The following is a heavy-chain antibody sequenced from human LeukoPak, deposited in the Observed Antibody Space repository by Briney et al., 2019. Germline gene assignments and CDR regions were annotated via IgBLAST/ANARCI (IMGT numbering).Heavy chain of an antibody. J-gene: IGHJ4*02. CDR3: AREESYDSSGYYYAVFDY. D-gene: IGHD3-22*01. CDR1: GGSISSYY. V-gene: IGHV4-59*12. CDR2: IYYSGST. Sequence: SETLSLTCTVSGGSISSYYWSWIRQPPGKRLEWIGYIYYSGSTNYNPSLKSRVTISVDTSKNQFSLKLSSVTAADTAVYYCAREESYDSSGYYYAVFDYWGQGTLVTVSS.